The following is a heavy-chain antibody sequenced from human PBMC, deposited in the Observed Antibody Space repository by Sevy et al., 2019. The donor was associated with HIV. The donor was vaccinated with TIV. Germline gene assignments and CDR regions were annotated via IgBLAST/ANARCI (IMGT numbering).Heavy chain of an antibody. CDR1: GFTFSSYW. Sequence: GGSLRLSCAASGFTFSSYWMHWVRQVPGKGLVWVSRIKSDGSSTSYADSVKGRFTISRDNAKNTLYLQMNSLRAEDTAVYYCARDRSGSYHVSDNWFDPSGQGTMVTVSS. J-gene: IGHJ5*02. CDR2: IKSDGSST. CDR3: ARDRSGSYHVSDNWFDP. V-gene: IGHV3-74*01. D-gene: IGHD1-26*01.